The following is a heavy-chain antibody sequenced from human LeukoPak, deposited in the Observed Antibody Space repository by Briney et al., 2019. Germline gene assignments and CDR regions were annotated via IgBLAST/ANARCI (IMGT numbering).Heavy chain of an antibody. Sequence: GRSLRLSCAASGFTFSSYGMHWVRQAPGKGLEWVAVISYDGSNKYYADSVKGRFTISRDNSKNTLYLQMNSLRAEDTAVYYCAKLGVLGYDYVWGSYPDSVPVAFDSWGQGTMVTVSS. J-gene: IGHJ3*02. CDR2: ISYDGSNK. CDR1: GFTFSSYG. CDR3: AKLGVLGYDYVWGSYPDSVPVAFDS. D-gene: IGHD3-16*02. V-gene: IGHV3-30*18.